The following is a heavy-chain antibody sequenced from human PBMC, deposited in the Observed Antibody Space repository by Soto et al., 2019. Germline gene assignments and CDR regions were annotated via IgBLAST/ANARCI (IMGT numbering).Heavy chain of an antibody. V-gene: IGHV5-10-1*01. CDR2: IDPSDSYT. J-gene: IGHJ4*02. CDR1: GYIFTSYW. D-gene: IGHD3-9*01. CDR3: ARLPEDWLLIDY. Sequence: GESLKISCKGSGYIFTSYWISWVRQMPGKGLEWMGRIDPSDSYTNYSPSFQGHVTISTDKSISTAYLQWSSLKASDTAMYYCARLPEDWLLIDYWGQGTLVTVSS.